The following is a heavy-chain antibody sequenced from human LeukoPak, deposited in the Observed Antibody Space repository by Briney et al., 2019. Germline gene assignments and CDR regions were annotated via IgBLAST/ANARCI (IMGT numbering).Heavy chain of an antibody. CDR1: GFTFSDYY. CDR2: ISSSGSTI. V-gene: IGHV3-11*01. D-gene: IGHD1-26*01. CDR3: AGERGAGVGYYYYYMDV. J-gene: IGHJ6*03. Sequence: PGGSLRLSCAASGFTFSDYYMSWIRQAPGKGLGWVSYISSSGSTIYYADSVKGRFTISRDNAKNSLYLQMNSLRAEDTAVYYCAGERGAGVGYYYYYMDVWGKGTTVTVSS.